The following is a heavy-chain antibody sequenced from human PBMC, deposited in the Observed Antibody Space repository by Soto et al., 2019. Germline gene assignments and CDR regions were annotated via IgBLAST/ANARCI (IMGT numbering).Heavy chain of an antibody. CDR1: GFTFSSFG. V-gene: IGHV3-33*01. J-gene: IGHJ4*02. CDR3: ARDQGFGAPLLDY. CDR2: IRYDGSNT. D-gene: IGHD3-10*01. Sequence: QVQLVESGGGVVQPGRSLRLSCAASGFTFSSFGMHWVRQAPGKGLEWVAVIRYDGSNTYYADSVKGRFTISRDNSKSTLYLQMNGLGAEDTAFYYCARDQGFGAPLLDYWGQGTLVTVSS.